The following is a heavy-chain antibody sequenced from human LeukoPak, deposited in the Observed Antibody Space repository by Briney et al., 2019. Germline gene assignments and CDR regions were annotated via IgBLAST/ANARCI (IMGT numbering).Heavy chain of an antibody. D-gene: IGHD6-13*01. CDR1: GYTFTSYY. V-gene: IGHV1-46*01. Sequence: ASVKVSCKASGYTFTSYYMHWVRQAPGQGLERMGIINPSGGSTSYAQKFQGRVTMTRDTSTSTVYMELSSLRSEDTAVYYCARDRGSYGSSWYAGYWGQGTLVTVSS. J-gene: IGHJ4*02. CDR2: INPSGGST. CDR3: ARDRGSYGSSWYAGY.